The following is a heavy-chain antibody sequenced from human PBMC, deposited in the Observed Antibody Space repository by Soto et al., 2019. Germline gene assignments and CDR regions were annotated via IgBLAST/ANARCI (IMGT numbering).Heavy chain of an antibody. CDR3: AADYYDSSGYSYVGDFDY. V-gene: IGHV1-69*06. CDR2: IITSSGTA. D-gene: IGHD3-22*01. CDR1: GGTFTSYV. Sequence: QVQLVQSGAEVKPPGSSVKVSCKASGGTFTSYVVSWVRQAPGQGLEWMGGIITSSGTAKYSQKFQGRVTITADISSNKAYMDLSSLRSEDTAVYYCAADYYDSSGYSYVGDFDYWGQGTLVSVSS. J-gene: IGHJ4*02.